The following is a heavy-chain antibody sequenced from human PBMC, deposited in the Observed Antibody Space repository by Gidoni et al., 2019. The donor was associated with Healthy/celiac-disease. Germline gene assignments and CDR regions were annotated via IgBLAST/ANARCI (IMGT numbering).Heavy chain of an antibody. J-gene: IGHJ4*02. V-gene: IGHV3-21*01. Sequence: EVQLVESGGGLVKPGGSLRLSCAASVFTFSSYSMNWVRQAPGKGLEWVSSISSSSSYIYYADSVKGGFTISRDNAKNSLYLQMNSLRAEDTAVYDCATYSGSYFDYWGQGTLVTVSS. D-gene: IGHD1-26*01. CDR2: ISSSSSYI. CDR1: VFTFSSYS. CDR3: ATYSGSYFDY.